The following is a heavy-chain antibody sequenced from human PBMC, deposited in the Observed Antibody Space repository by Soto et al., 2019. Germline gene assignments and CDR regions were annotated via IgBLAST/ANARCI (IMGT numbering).Heavy chain of an antibody. CDR1: GYTFTSYA. Sequence: ASVKVSCKASGYTFTSYAMHWVRQAPGQRLEWMGWINAGNGNTKYSQKFQGRVTITRDTSASTAYMELSSLRSEDTAVYYCARLNHGDYPYYYYYGMDVWGQGTTVTVSS. J-gene: IGHJ6*02. D-gene: IGHD4-17*01. CDR3: ARLNHGDYPYYYYYGMDV. V-gene: IGHV1-3*01. CDR2: INAGNGNT.